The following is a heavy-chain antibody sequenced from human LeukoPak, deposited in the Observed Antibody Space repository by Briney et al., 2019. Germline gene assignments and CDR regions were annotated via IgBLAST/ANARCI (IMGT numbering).Heavy chain of an antibody. V-gene: IGHV3-7*01. Sequence: GGSLRLSCAASGFTFSMYWMGSVRQAPGKGLEWVAIIKQDGGARHYAYPVKCRFTISRDNAKNSLYLQMNSLRAGDTAVYYCASVDSIDEGFAYWGQGTLVTVSS. CDR3: ASVDSIDEGFAY. CDR2: IKQDGGAR. J-gene: IGHJ4*02. CDR1: GFTFSMYW. D-gene: IGHD2-15*01.